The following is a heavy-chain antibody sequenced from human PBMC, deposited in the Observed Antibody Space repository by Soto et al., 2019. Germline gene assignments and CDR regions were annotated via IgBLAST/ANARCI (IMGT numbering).Heavy chain of an antibody. V-gene: IGHV3-64D*06. J-gene: IGHJ4*02. CDR2: LSINGGST. CDR3: VKGEYYYDSGSYYPFDY. CDR1: GFTFSSYA. Sequence: GGSLRRSCAASGFTFSSYAMHWVRQAQGKGLEYVSSLSINGGSTHYADSVEGRFAISRDNSKNTVYLQMSSLRAEDTAVYYCVKGEYYYDSGSYYPFDYWGQGTLVTVSS. D-gene: IGHD3-22*01.